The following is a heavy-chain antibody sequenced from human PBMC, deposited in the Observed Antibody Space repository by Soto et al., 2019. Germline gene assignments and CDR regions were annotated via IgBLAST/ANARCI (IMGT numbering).Heavy chain of an antibody. CDR2: ISYDWSNK. D-gene: IGHD3-10*01. CDR3: AKAAFGELLPGDY. J-gene: IGHJ4*02. Sequence: QVQLVESGGGVVQPGRSLRLSCAASGFTFSSYGMHWVRQAPGKGLEWVAIISYDWSNKYYTDSGKERFTISRDNSNNTLYLQMNSLRAEDTAVYYCAKAAFGELLPGDYWGQGTLVTVSS. CDR1: GFTFSSYG. V-gene: IGHV3-30*18.